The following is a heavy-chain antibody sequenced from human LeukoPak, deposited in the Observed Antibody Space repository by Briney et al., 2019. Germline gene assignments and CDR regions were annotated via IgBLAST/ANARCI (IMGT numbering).Heavy chain of an antibody. CDR2: IYYSGST. J-gene: IGHJ6*02. CDR3: WGHYYGSGRRGTYYYGMDV. D-gene: IGHD3-10*01. V-gene: IGHV4-59*01. Sequence: SETLSLTCTVSGGSISSYYWSRIRQPPGKGLEWIGYIYYSGSTNYNPSLKSRVTISVDTSKNQFSLKLSSVTAADTAVYYCWGHYYGSGRRGTYYYGMDVWGQGTTVTVSS. CDR1: GGSISSYY.